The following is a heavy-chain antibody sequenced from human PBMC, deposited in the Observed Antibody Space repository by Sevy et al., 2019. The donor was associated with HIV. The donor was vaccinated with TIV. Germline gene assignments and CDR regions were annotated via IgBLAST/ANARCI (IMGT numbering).Heavy chain of an antibody. CDR3: ASEFKDY. CDR2: ISSTSSYI. CDR1: GFTFSSYN. Sequence: GGSLRLSCAASGFTFSSYNMIWVRQAPGKGLEWVSSISSTSSYIYYADSVKGRFTISRDNAKKSLELQMNSLRAEDTAVYYCASEFKDYWGQGTLVTVSS. J-gene: IGHJ4*02. V-gene: IGHV3-21*01.